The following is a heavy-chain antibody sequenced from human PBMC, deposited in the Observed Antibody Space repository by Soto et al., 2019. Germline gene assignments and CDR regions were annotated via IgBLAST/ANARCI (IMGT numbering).Heavy chain of an antibody. CDR3: ARVGPMVRGPYYFDY. J-gene: IGHJ4*02. V-gene: IGHV4-31*03. D-gene: IGHD3-10*01. CDR1: GGSISSGGYY. CDR2: IYYSGST. Sequence: QVQLQESGPGLVKPSQTLSITCTVSGGSISSGGYYWSWIRQHPGKGLEWIGYIYYSGSTYYNPSLKSRVTVSVDTSKNQFSLKLSSVTAADTAVYYCARVGPMVRGPYYFDYWGQGTLVTVSS.